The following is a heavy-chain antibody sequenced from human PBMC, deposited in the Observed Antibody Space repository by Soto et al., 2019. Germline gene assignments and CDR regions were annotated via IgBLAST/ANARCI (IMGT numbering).Heavy chain of an antibody. D-gene: IGHD2-21*01. J-gene: IGHJ1*01. CDR2: IMPIFGRP. CDR3: AVQTCGDECFSGAEHFQH. V-gene: IGHV1-69*01. Sequence: QVQLVQSGAEVKKPGSSVKVSCKASGGTFISYAFTWLRQAPGQGLEWIGGIMPIFGRPNYAQKFKARVNITADESTSTTYMELSSLRAEDTAVYYSAVQTCGDECFSGAEHFQHWGQGTLVTLSS. CDR1: GGTFISYA.